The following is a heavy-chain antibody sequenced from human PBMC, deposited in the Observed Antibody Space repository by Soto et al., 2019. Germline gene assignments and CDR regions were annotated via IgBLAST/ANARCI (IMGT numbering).Heavy chain of an antibody. J-gene: IGHJ4*02. CDR1: GDSISSYH. D-gene: IGHD1-1*01. V-gene: IGHV4-59*08. CDR2: IHYSGST. CDR3: ARLGRRRDPFFDY. Sequence: ASETLSLTCTVSGDSISSYHWSWIRQPPGKGLEWIGYIHYSGSTNYNPSLKSRVTISVDTSKNQFSLKLNSVTAADTAVYYCARLGRRRDPFFDYWGQGTLVTVSS.